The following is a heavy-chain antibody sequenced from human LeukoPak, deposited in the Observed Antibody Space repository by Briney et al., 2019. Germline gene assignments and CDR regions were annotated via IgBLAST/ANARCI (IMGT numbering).Heavy chain of an antibody. D-gene: IGHD1-26*01. V-gene: IGHV3-9*01. CDR2: ISWYSGSI. CDR1: GFTFDDYA. J-gene: IGHJ4*02. CDR3: AKGDSGSYSPPRY. Sequence: GGSLRLSCAASGFTFDDYAMHWVRQAPGQGLEWVSGISWYSGSIGYADSVKGRFTISRDNAKNSLYLRMNSLRAEDTALYYCAKGDSGSYSPPRYWGQGTLVTVSS.